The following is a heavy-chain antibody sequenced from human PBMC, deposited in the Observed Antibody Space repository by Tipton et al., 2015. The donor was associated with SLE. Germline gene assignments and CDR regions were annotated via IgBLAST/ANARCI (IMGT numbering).Heavy chain of an antibody. CDR2: ISAYNGNT. D-gene: IGHD4-17*01. CDR1: GYTFTSYG. V-gene: IGHV1-18*01. Sequence: QSGPEVKKPGASVKVSCKASGYTFTSYGINWVRQAPGQGLEWMGWISAYNGNTNYAQKLQGRVTMTTDTSTSTAYMELRSLRSDDTAVYYCARVLSVTTVWWFDPWGQGTLVTVSS. J-gene: IGHJ5*02. CDR3: ARVLSVTTVWWFDP.